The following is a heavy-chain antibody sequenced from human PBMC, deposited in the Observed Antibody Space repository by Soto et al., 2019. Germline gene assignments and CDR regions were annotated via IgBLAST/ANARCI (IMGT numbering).Heavy chain of an antibody. D-gene: IGHD3-16*01. J-gene: IGHJ3*01. CDR1: GGSISSGGYS. CDR2: IYYSGST. Sequence: LSLTCAVSGGSISSGGYSWSWIRQPPGKGLEWIGYIYYSGSTNYNPSLKSRVTISVDTSKNQFSLKLTSVTAADTAVYYCARVGGVVFDSWGQGTMVTV. V-gene: IGHV4-61*08. CDR3: ARVGGVVFDS.